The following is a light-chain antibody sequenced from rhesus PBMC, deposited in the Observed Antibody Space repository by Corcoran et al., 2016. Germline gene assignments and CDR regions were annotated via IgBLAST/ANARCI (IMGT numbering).Light chain of an antibody. CDR2: GAS. CDR3: QQYSNWWT. CDR1: QSVSSS. J-gene: IGKJ1*01. Sequence: EIVLTQSPATLSLSPGERATLSCRASQSVSSSLAWYQQKPGQVPRLLIYGASTRATGIPDRFRGSGYGTDFTLTSSSLEPEDFAVYYCQQYSNWWTFGQGTKVEIK. V-gene: IGKV3-42*03.